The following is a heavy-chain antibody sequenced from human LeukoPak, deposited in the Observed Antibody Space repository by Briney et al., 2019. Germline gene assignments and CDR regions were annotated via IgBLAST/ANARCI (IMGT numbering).Heavy chain of an antibody. J-gene: IGHJ4*02. V-gene: IGHV3-72*01. CDR2: TRNKPNNYTT. CDR3: ARARTYSGYDWDY. CDR1: GFTFSDHY. Sequence: GGSLRLSCAASGFTFSDHYMDWVRQAPGKGLEWVGRTRNKPNNYTTEYAASVKGRFTISRDDSKGSLYLQMNSLKTEDTAVYYCARARTYSGYDWDYWGQGTLVTVSS. D-gene: IGHD5-12*01.